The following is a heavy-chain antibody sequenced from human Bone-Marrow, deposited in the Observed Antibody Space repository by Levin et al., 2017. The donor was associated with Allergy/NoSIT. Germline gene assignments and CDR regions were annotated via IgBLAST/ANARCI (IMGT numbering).Heavy chain of an antibody. Sequence: GGSLRLSCAASGFTFNSYALSWVRQAPGKGLEWVSAISGSGSSPYYADSVKGRFTISRDNSKTTLYLQMNSLRAEDTAVYYCAKGAGWVAGAVDLSWGQGTLVTVSS. CDR3: AKGAGWVAGAVDLS. J-gene: IGHJ4*02. CDR1: GFTFNSYA. CDR2: ISGSGSSP. D-gene: IGHD6-19*01. V-gene: IGHV3-23*01.